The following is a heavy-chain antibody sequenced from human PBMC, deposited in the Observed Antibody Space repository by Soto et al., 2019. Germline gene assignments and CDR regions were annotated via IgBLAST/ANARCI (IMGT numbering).Heavy chain of an antibody. V-gene: IGHV4-39*07. CDR3: ARDQYSYGYGLKYYGMDV. CDR1: GGSISSNNYY. CDR2: IHHSGST. Sequence: SETLSLTCSVTGGSISSNNYYWGWIRQAPGKGLEWIGEIHHSGSTYCNPSLKSRITMSVDTSKIQFYLKLSSVTAADTAVYYCARDQYSYGYGLKYYGMDVWGQGTTVTVSS. J-gene: IGHJ6*02. D-gene: IGHD5-18*01.